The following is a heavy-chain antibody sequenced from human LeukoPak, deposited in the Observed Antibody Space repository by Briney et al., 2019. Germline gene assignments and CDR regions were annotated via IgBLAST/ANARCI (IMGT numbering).Heavy chain of an antibody. CDR1: GFTFSIAW. Sequence: KPGGSLRLSCAASGFTFSIAWMSWVRQAPGKGLEWVGRIKSKTDGGTTDYAAPVKGGFTISRDDSKNTLYLQMNSLKTEDTAVYYCTHGLSTVTHCWFFDLWGRGTLVTVFS. D-gene: IGHD4-17*01. CDR3: THGLSTVTHCWFFDL. CDR2: IKSKTDGGTT. V-gene: IGHV3-15*01. J-gene: IGHJ2*01.